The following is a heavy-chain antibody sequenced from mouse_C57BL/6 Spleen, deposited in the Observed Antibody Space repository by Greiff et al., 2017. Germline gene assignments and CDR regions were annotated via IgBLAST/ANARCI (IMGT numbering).Heavy chain of an antibody. CDR1: GFSLTSSA. V-gene: IGHV2-9-1*01. Sequence: VQLQESGPGLVAPSQSLSITCNVSGFSLTSSAISWVRQPPGKGLEWLGVIWTGGGTNYNSALKSRLSISKVNSKSQVFLKINSLQTDDTARYYCARSPHYYAMDYWCQGTSVTVSS. CDR2: IWTGGGT. J-gene: IGHJ4*01. CDR3: ARSPHYYAMDY.